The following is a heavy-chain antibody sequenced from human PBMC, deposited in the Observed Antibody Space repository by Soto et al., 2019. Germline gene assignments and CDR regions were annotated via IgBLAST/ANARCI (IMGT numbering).Heavy chain of an antibody. J-gene: IGHJ5*02. CDR2: VSPKSGGT. V-gene: IGHV1-2*02. D-gene: IGHD2-8*02. Sequence: QVQLVQSAAEAKKPGASVKVSCKASGYNFSDYYIHWVRQAPGQGLEWLGWVSPKSGGTNYAQKFKGRVTMTRDTSSNTVYMDLSGLKSDDTAVFYCAREISGGGTLNWFDPWGQGTLVTVSS. CDR3: AREISGGGTLNWFDP. CDR1: GYNFSDYY.